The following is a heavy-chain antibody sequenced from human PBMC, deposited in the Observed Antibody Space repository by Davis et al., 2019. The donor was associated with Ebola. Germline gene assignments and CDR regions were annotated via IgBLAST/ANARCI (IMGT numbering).Heavy chain of an antibody. Sequence: PGGSLRLSCEASGFTVSSSYMSWVRQAPGKGLEWVSIIYSGGSTYYADSVKGRFTLSRDNSKNTLYLQMNSLRAEDTAVYYCARDSAVVFFDYWSQGTLVTVSS. V-gene: IGHV3-53*01. J-gene: IGHJ4*02. CDR2: IYSGGST. CDR1: GFTVSSSY. CDR3: ARDSAVVFFDY. D-gene: IGHD5-18*01.